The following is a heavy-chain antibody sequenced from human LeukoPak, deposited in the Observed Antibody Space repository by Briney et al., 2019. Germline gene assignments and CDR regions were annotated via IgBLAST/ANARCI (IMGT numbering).Heavy chain of an antibody. Sequence: GGSLRLPCAACGFTFSGRWMDWVRHAPRKGMVWVARINPDGCGRHYADFVEGRFTISRDNAKNSLYLQMNSLRAEDTAVYYCATLDMYYYGSGSYSTEEYDYWGQGTLVTVSS. J-gene: IGHJ4*02. CDR1: GFTFSGRW. CDR3: ATLDMYYYGSGSYSTEEYDY. CDR2: INPDGCGR. V-gene: IGHV3-74*01. D-gene: IGHD3-10*01.